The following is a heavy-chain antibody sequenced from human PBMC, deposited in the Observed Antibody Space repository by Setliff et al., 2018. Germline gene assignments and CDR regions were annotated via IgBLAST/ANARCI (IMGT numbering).Heavy chain of an antibody. Sequence: PGGSLRLSCRASGFTFADFGLGWVRQAPGKGLEWVGFIRRKIYGGTSNSAASVEGRFTISRDDSKSIAYLQMNFLRTDDTATYYCARSENCFSTHCSPYDYWGQGTLVTVSS. CDR1: GFTFADFG. CDR3: ARSENCFSTHCSPYDY. D-gene: IGHD2-2*01. V-gene: IGHV3-49*04. CDR2: IRRKIYGGTS. J-gene: IGHJ4*02.